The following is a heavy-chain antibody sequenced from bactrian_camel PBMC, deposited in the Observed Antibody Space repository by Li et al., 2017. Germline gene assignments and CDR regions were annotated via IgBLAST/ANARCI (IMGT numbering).Heavy chain of an antibody. CDR3: SVFYTLDSLYKRFGY. D-gene: IGHD2*01. J-gene: IGHJ6*01. CDR1: GVYTYCSYD. CDR2: FDSGGST. V-gene: IGHV3S53*01. Sequence: VQLVESGGGSVQAGGSLRLSCAASGVYTYCSYDMSWYRQAPGKEREFVALFDSGGSTRYADSVKDRFTISHDNAKNTVYLQMNSLKPEDTAMYYCSVFYTLDSLYKRFGYWGQGTQVTVSS.